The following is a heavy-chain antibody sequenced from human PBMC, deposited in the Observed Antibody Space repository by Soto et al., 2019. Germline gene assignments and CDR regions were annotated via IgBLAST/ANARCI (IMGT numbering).Heavy chain of an antibody. V-gene: IGHV4-59*01. CDR2: IYYSGST. D-gene: IGHD2-8*02. Sequence: PSGSLSLTCTLSSGSISIYYWSWIRQPPGKGLEWIGYIYYSGSTNYNPSLKSRVTISVDTSKNQFSLKLSSVTAADTAVYYCASRVVYAIGGAFDYWGQGPLVTVSS. CDR1: SGSISIYY. J-gene: IGHJ4*02. CDR3: ASRVVYAIGGAFDY.